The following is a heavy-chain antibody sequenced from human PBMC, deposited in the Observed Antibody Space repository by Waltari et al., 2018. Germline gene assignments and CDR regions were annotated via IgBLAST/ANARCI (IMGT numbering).Heavy chain of an antibody. D-gene: IGHD5-12*01. J-gene: IGHJ4*02. CDR1: GGSISSYY. V-gene: IGHV4-59*01. Sequence: QVQLQESGPGLVKPSETLSLTCTVSGGSISSYYWSWIRQPPGKGLEWIGYIYYSGSTNYNPSLKSRVTISVDTSKNQFSLKLSSVTAADTAVYYCARDRRDGYNYYDYWGQGTLVTVSS. CDR2: IYYSGST. CDR3: ARDRRDGYNYYDY.